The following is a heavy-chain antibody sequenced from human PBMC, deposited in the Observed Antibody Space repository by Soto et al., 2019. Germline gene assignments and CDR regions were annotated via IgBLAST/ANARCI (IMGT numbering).Heavy chain of an antibody. CDR3: ARGRRLTTVTTSDAFDI. CDR2: IYYSGST. V-gene: IGHV4-61*01. J-gene: IGHJ3*02. CDR1: CGSVISGSYY. D-gene: IGHD4-4*01. Sequence: PSETLSLTCTFSCGSVISGSYYWSWIRQPPGKGLEWIGYIYYSGSTNYNPSLKSRVTISVDTSKNQFSLKLSSVTAADTAVYYCARGRRLTTVTTSDAFDIWGQGTMVTVSS.